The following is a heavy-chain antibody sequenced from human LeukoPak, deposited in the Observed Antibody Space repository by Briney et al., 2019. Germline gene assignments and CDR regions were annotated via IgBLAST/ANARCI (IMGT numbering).Heavy chain of an antibody. CDR2: ISRSGSDI. V-gene: IGHV3-11*04. Sequence: GGSLRLSCAASGFTFSDYYMSWIRQAPGKGLEWVSYISRSGSDINYAESVRGRFAISRDNAKNSLYLQLNSLRPEDTAVYYCATGPQIREPAYWGQGTLVTVSS. CDR1: GFTFSDYY. D-gene: IGHD1-26*01. CDR3: ATGPQIREPAY. J-gene: IGHJ4*02.